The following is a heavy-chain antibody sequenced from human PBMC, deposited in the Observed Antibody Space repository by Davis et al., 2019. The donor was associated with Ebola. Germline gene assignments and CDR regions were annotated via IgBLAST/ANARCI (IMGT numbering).Heavy chain of an antibody. D-gene: IGHD6-13*01. Sequence: GGSLRLSCAASGFSFNTYAMTWVRQAPGKGLEWVSAISGSGGSTYYADSVKGRFTISGDYSKNTLYLQMNSLRAEDTALYYCAKVKYYSTWRGGFDSWGQGTLVTVSS. CDR3: AKVKYYSTWRGGFDS. CDR2: ISGSGGST. V-gene: IGHV3-23*01. CDR1: GFSFNTYA. J-gene: IGHJ4*02.